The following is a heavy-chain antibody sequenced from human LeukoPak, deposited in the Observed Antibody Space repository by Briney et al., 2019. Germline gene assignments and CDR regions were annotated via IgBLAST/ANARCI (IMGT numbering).Heavy chain of an antibody. D-gene: IGHD5-12*01. CDR1: GYTFTSYG. CDR3: ARDHTGIVATISCDY. Sequence: ASVKVSCKASGYTFTSYGTSWVRQAPGQGLEWMGWISAYNGNTNYAQKLQGRVTMTTDTSTSTAYMELRSLRSDDTAVYYCARDHTGIVATISCDYWGQGTLVTVSS. J-gene: IGHJ4*02. V-gene: IGHV1-18*01. CDR2: ISAYNGNT.